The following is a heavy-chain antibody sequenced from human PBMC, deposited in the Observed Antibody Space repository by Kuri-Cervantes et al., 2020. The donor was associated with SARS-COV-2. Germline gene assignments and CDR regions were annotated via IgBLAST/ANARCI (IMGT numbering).Heavy chain of an antibody. CDR2: ISSSSSYI. Sequence: GESLKISCAASGFTFSSYSMNWVRQAPGKGLEWVSSISSSSSYIYYADSVKGRFTISRDNAKNSLYLQMNSLRAEDTAVYYCARSGRGHSKDCWGQGTLVTVSS. V-gene: IGHV3-21*01. D-gene: IGHD5-18*01. J-gene: IGHJ4*02. CDR3: ARSGRGHSKDC. CDR1: GFTFSSYS.